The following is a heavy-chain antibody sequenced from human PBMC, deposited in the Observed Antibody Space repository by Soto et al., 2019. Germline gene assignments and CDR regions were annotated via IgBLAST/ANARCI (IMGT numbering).Heavy chain of an antibody. J-gene: IGHJ3*02. D-gene: IGHD2-21*02. CDR1: GFTFSSYA. CDR2: ISSNGGST. V-gene: IGHV3-64*01. Sequence: EVQLVESGGGLVQPGGSLRVSCATSGFTFSSYAMHWVRQAPGKGLEYVSAISSNGGSTYYANSVKGRFTISRDNSKNTLYLQMGSLRAEDMAVYYCARNYGGNSYAFDIWGQGTMVTVSS. CDR3: ARNYGGNSYAFDI.